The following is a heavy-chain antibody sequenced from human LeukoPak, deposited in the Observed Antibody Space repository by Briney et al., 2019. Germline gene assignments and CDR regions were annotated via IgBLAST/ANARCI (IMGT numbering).Heavy chain of an antibody. CDR3: ATAPWIAVAGMGYFDY. D-gene: IGHD6-19*01. CDR1: GFTFSSYA. Sequence: PGGSLRLSCAASGFTFSSYAMSWVRQAPGKGLEWVSAISGSGGSTYYADSVKGRFTISRDNSKNTLYLQMNSLRAEDTAVYYCATAPWIAVAGMGYFDYWGQGTLVTVSS. CDR2: ISGSGGST. J-gene: IGHJ4*02. V-gene: IGHV3-23*01.